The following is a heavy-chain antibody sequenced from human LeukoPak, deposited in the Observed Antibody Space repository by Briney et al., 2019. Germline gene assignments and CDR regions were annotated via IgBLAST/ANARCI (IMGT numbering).Heavy chain of an antibody. CDR2: ISYDGSNK. CDR3: ARDQTVAGPFDY. V-gene: IGHV3-30*04. J-gene: IGHJ4*02. CDR1: GFTFSSCA. Sequence: GGSLRLSCAASGFTFSSCAMHWVRQAPGKGLECVAVISYDGSNKYYADSVKGRFTISRDNSKNTLYLQMNSLRAEDTAVYYCARDQTVAGPFDYWGQGTLVTVSS. D-gene: IGHD6-19*01.